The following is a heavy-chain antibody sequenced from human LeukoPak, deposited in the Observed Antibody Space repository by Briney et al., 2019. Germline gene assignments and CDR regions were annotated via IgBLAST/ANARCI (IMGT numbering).Heavy chain of an antibody. V-gene: IGHV3-23*01. CDR3: ARDSDSSGYCDY. J-gene: IGHJ4*02. D-gene: IGHD3-22*01. CDR2: ISGSGGST. Sequence: GGSLRLSCAASGFTFSSYAMNWVRQAPGKGLEWVSAISGSGGSTYYADSVKGRFTISRDNAKNSLYLQMNSLRAEDTAVYYCARDSDSSGYCDYWGQGTLVTVSS. CDR1: GFTFSSYA.